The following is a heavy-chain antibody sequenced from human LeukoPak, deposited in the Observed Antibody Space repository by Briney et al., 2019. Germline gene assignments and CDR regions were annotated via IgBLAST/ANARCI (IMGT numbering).Heavy chain of an antibody. CDR1: GFTFSSYS. D-gene: IGHD3-22*01. CDR3: AREPYVGSGYYGY. J-gene: IGHJ4*02. V-gene: IGHV3-21*01. Sequence: GGSLRLSCAASGFTFSSYSMNWVRQAPGKGLEWVSSISSSSSYIYYADSVKGRFTISRDNAKNSLYLQMNSLRAEDTAVYYCAREPYVGSGYYGYWGQGTLVTASS. CDR2: ISSSSSYI.